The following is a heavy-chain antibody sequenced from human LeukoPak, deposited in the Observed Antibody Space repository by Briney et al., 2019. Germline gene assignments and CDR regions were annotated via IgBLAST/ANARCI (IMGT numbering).Heavy chain of an antibody. CDR3: ARGSLSHGPYYFDY. Sequence: ASVKVSCKASGYTFTSYDINWVRQATGQGPEWMGWMNPNSGNTGYAQKFQGRVTMTRNTSISTAYMELSSLRSEDTAVYYCARGSLSHGPYYFDYWGQGTLVTVSS. CDR1: GYTFTSYD. D-gene: IGHD2-2*01. CDR2: MNPNSGNT. J-gene: IGHJ4*02. V-gene: IGHV1-8*01.